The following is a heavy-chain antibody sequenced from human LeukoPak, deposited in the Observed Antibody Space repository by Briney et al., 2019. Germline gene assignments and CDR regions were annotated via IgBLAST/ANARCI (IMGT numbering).Heavy chain of an antibody. CDR1: GYTSTNYG. CDR2: INAGNGNT. Sequence: ASVKVSCKASGYTSTNYGISWVRQAPGQRLEWMGWINAGNGNTKYSQKFQGRVTITRDTSASTVYMELSSLRSEDTAVYYCARDIDRVFNWFDPWGQGTLVTVSS. CDR3: ARDIDRVFNWFDP. D-gene: IGHD6-13*01. V-gene: IGHV1-3*01. J-gene: IGHJ5*02.